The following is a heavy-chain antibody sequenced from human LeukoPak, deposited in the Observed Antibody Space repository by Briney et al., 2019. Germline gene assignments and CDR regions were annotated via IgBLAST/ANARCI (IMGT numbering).Heavy chain of an antibody. CDR2: IITIFGTA. CDR1: GYTFTSYA. D-gene: IGHD6-6*01. CDR3: ARGVAARHYYYYYMDV. Sequence: SVKVSCKASGYTFTSYAISWVRQAPGQGLEWMGGIITIFGTAKYAQKFQGRVTITADESTSTAYMELSSLRSEDTAVYYCARGVAARHYYYYYMDVWGKGTTVTVSS. V-gene: IGHV1-69*13. J-gene: IGHJ6*03.